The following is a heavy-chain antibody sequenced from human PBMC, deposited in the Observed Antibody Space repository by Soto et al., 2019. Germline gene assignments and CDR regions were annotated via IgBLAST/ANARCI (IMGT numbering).Heavy chain of an antibody. Sequence: PGGSLRLSCAASGFTFSSYGMHWVRQAPGKGLEWVAVIWYDGSNKYNADSVKGRFTIPRDNSKNTLYLQMNSLRAEDTAVYYCARDLLSGSSSWYFDYWGQGTLVTVSS. CDR1: GFTFSSYG. D-gene: IGHD6-13*01. V-gene: IGHV3-33*01. CDR3: ARDLLSGSSSWYFDY. CDR2: IWYDGSNK. J-gene: IGHJ4*02.